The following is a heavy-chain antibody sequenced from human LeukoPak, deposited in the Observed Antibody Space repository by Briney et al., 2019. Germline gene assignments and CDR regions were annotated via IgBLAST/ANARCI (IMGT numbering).Heavy chain of an antibody. V-gene: IGHV1-18*01. D-gene: IGHD2-2*01. CDR2: ISGYNGNT. Sequence: GASVKVSCKASGYRFTSYGISWVRQAPGQGLEWMGWISGYNGNTNYAQKLQGRVTMTTDTSTSTAYMELRSLRSDDTAVYYCARGYCSTTRCYMADYWGQGTLVTVSS. CDR1: GYRFTSYG. J-gene: IGHJ4*02. CDR3: ARGYCSTTRCYMADY.